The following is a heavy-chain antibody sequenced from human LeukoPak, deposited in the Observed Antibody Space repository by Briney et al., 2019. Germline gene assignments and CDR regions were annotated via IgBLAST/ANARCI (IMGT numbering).Heavy chain of an antibody. CDR3: ARDPGRGYSSSWVDY. J-gene: IGHJ4*02. CDR1: GGSFSGYY. V-gene: IGHV4-34*01. Sequence: SETLSLTYAVYGGSFSGYYWSWIRQPPGKGLEWLGEINHSGSTNYNPSLKSRVTISVDTSKNQFSLKLSSVTAADTAVYYCARDPGRGYSSSWVDYWGQGTLVTVSS. CDR2: INHSGST. D-gene: IGHD6-13*01.